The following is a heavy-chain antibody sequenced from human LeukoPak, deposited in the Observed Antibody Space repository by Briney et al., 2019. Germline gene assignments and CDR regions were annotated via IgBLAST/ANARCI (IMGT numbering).Heavy chain of an antibody. CDR2: ISSSSSYI. V-gene: IGHV3-21*01. J-gene: IGHJ4*02. CDR1: GFTFSSYW. D-gene: IGHD6-13*01. Sequence: GGSLRLSCAASGFTFSSYWMSWVRQAPGKGLEWVSSISSSSSYIYYADSVKGRFTISRDNAKNSLYLQMNSLRAEDTAVYYCARDLFPTLSSSWYSPFDYWGQGTLVTVSS. CDR3: ARDLFPTLSSSWYSPFDY.